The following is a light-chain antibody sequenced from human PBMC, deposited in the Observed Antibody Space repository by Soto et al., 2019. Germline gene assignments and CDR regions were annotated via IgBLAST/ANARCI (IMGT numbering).Light chain of an antibody. J-gene: IGKJ1*01. CDR2: TAS. CDR1: QSVAGSS. Sequence: GWTQSPGTLSLSPGERATLSCRASQSVAGSSLAWYQQKPGQAPRLLVFTASNRATGIPDRFSGSGSGTDFTLTISRLEPEDFAVYYCQQHGSSPTSFGQGTKVDIK. V-gene: IGKV3-20*01. CDR3: QQHGSSPTS.